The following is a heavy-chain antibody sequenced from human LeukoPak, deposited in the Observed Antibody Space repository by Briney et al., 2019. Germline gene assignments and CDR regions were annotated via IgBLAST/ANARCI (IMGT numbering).Heavy chain of an antibody. Sequence: GGSLRLSCAASGFTLSRHSMHWVRPAPGKGLEFVSAISSNGGRTYYANSVKGRFTISRDSYKNTVYLQMGSLRAEDMALYYSARMGMTSGTGCDCWGQGTLVTVSS. CDR2: ISSNGGRT. V-gene: IGHV3-64*01. D-gene: IGHD6-19*01. CDR3: ARMGMTSGTGCDC. J-gene: IGHJ4*02. CDR1: GFTLSRHS.